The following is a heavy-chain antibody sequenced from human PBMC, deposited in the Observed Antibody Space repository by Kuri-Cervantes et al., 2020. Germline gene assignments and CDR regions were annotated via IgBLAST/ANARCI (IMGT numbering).Heavy chain of an antibody. J-gene: IGHJ4*02. V-gene: IGHV5-51*01. CDR2: IYPGDSDT. Sequence: GGSLRLSCKGSGYSFTSYWIGWVRQMPGKGLEWMGIIYPGDSDTRYSPSFQGQVTISADKSISTAYLQWSSLKASDTATYYCARLLPGIAAAGIDYWGQGTLVTVSS. CDR1: GYSFTSYW. D-gene: IGHD6-13*01. CDR3: ARLLPGIAAAGIDY.